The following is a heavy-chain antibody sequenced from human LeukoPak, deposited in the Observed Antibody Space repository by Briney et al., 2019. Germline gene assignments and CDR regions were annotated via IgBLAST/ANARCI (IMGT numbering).Heavy chain of an antibody. D-gene: IGHD6-13*01. CDR3: AKLNVGSSSWYDFFDY. Sequence: PGESLRLSCAASGFTFSSYAMSWVRQAPGKGLEWVSVISGSSGSIYYADSVKGRFTISRDKSKNTMYLQMNSLRAEDTAVYYCAKLNVGSSSWYDFFDYWGQGTLVTVSS. V-gene: IGHV3-23*01. J-gene: IGHJ4*02. CDR1: GFTFSSYA. CDR2: ISGSSGSI.